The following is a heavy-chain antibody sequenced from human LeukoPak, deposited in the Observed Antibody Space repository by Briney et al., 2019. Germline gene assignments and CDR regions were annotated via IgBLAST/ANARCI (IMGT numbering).Heavy chain of an antibody. CDR2: IYYSGST. D-gene: IGHD3-10*01. Sequence: SETLSLTCTVSGGSISSYYWSWIRQPPGKGLEWIGYIYYSGSTYYNPSLKSRVTISVDTSKNQFSLKLSSVTAADTAVYYCVRLKEGIDYWGQGTLVTVSS. CDR1: GGSISSYY. CDR3: VRLKEGIDY. V-gene: IGHV4-59*08. J-gene: IGHJ4*02.